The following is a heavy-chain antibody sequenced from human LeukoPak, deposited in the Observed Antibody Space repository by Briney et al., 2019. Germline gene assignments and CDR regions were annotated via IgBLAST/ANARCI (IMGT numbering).Heavy chain of an antibody. V-gene: IGHV4-34*01. CDR1: GGSFSGYY. CDR3: ARRRVVPAPWTP. Sequence: SETLSHTCAVYGGSFSGYYWSWIRQPPGKGLEWIGEINHSGSTNYNPSLKSRVTISVDTSKNQFSLKLSSVTAADTAVYYCARRRVVPAPWTPWGQGTLVTVSS. D-gene: IGHD2-2*01. CDR2: INHSGST. J-gene: IGHJ5*02.